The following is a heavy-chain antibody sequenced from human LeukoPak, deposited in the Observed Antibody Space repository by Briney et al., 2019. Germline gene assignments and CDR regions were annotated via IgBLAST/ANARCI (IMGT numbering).Heavy chain of an antibody. Sequence: PSDTLPNTCTMSGGSSFINYWSCILQPLGQLLVCIVYIYFVRNTNSNAYLKSRVTISVDTSNNQFSLKLSSVTAADTALYYCAREIYAYYFDYWGQGTLVTVSS. D-gene: IGHD5/OR15-5a*01. CDR2: IYFVRNT. CDR3: AREIYAYYFDY. V-gene: IGHV4-59*01. J-gene: IGHJ4*02. CDR1: GGSSFINY.